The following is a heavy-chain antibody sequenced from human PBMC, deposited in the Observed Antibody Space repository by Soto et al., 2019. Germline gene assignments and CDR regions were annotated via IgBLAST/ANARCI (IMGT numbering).Heavy chain of an antibody. V-gene: IGHV1-24*01. CDR1: GHTLTELS. CDR3: AVGRTRSLHSAFDY. Sequence: QVQLLQSGAEVKKPGASVKVSCKVSGHTLTELSMHWVRQAPGRGLEWMGGFDPEDGETIFAQKFQGRVTMTEDTTTDSTYMELTSLTSEETAVYYWAVGRTRSLHSAFDYWGQGPLVTISS. J-gene: IGHJ4*02. D-gene: IGHD1-1*01. CDR2: FDPEDGET.